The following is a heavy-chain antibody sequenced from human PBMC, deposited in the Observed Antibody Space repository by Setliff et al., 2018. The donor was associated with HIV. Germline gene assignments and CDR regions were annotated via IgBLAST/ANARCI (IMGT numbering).Heavy chain of an antibody. V-gene: IGHV3-74*01. CDR1: GFTFTNYW. D-gene: IGHD3-10*01. J-gene: IGHJ5*02. Sequence: GGSLRLSCGASGFTFTNYWMHWVRQAPGKGLVWVSRINSDGSGTSYADSVKGRFTISRDNAKDTLYLQMNSLSAEDTAVYYCARHGLLWFGAGYNWFDPWGQGTLVTVSS. CDR2: INSDGSGT. CDR3: ARHGLLWFGAGYNWFDP.